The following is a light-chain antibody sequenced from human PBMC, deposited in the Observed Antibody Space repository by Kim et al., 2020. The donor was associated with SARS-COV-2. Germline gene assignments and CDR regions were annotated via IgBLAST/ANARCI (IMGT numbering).Light chain of an antibody. J-gene: IGLJ3*02. CDR2: QDQ. CDR3: QAWDSSSGV. Sequence: SVSPGQAASITCSGDNLGDKYVCWYQQKPGQSPTLVIYQDQKRPSGIPERFSASISGSTATLTISGTQAMDEADYYCQAWDSSSGVFGGGTQLTVL. V-gene: IGLV3-1*01. CDR1: NLGDKY.